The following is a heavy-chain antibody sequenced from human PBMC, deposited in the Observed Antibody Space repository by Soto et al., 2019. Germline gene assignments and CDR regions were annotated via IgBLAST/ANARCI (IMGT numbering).Heavy chain of an antibody. D-gene: IGHD2-2*01. J-gene: IGHJ4*02. CDR3: ASLPATSDFDY. Sequence: QVQLQESGPGLVKPSGTLSLTCAVSGGSISSSNWWSWVRQPPGKGLEWIGEIYHSGSTNYNPSRTSRAPIAVDASKTQVSRKLSSVPAADTAVHYCASLPATSDFDYWGQGTLVTVSS. CDR1: GGSISSSNW. V-gene: IGHV4-4*02. CDR2: IYHSGST.